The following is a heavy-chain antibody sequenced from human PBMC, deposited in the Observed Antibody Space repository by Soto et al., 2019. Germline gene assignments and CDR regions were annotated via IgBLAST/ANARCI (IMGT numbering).Heavy chain of an antibody. J-gene: IGHJ6*02. CDR1: GYTFTSYG. CDR2: ISAYNGNT. V-gene: IGHV1-18*01. CDR3: VRVLLGAAPGGVGGNSFYYFYGMDV. Sequence: ASVKVSCKASGYTFTSYGISWVRQAPGHGLEWMGWISAYNGNTNYAQKLQGRVTMTTDTSTSTAYMERRSLRSDDTAVYYCVRVLLGAAPGGVGGNSFYYFYGMDVWG. D-gene: IGHD2-15*01.